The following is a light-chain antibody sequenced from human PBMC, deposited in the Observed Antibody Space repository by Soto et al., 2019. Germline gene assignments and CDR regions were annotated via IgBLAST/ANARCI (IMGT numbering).Light chain of an antibody. V-gene: IGKV1-5*03. Sequence: DIQMTQSLATLSASVGDRVIITSRASQSISSWFAWYQQKPGKAPKILIYKASSLESGVPSRFSGSGSGTELPLTISSLQPDDFATYYCQQYDNYPYTFGQGSKLEIK. CDR2: KAS. CDR3: QQYDNYPYT. J-gene: IGKJ2*01. CDR1: QSISSW.